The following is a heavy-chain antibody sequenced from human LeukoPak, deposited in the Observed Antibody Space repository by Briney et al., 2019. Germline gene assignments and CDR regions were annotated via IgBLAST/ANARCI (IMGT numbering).Heavy chain of an antibody. D-gene: IGHD6-13*01. CDR3: AGLIAAELGY. CDR1: GGSISSSSYY. V-gene: IGHV4-39*01. Sequence: SETLSLTCTVSGGSISSSSYYWAWIRQPPGKGLEWIGIIYYSGSTYYNPSLKSRVTISVDTSKNQFSLKLSSVTAADTAVYYCAGLIAAELGYWGQGTLVTVSS. J-gene: IGHJ4*02. CDR2: IYYSGST.